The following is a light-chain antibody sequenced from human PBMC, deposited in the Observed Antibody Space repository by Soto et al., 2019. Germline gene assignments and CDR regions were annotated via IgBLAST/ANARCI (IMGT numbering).Light chain of an antibody. CDR2: EVN. V-gene: IGLV2-23*02. J-gene: IGLJ1*01. Sequence: QSVLTQPVSVSGSPGQSITISCTGTSSVVGSFNLVSWYEQHPGKAPKLMIYEVNKRPSGVSNRFSGSKSGNTASLTISGLQAEDEADYYCCSYASSRSYVFGTGTKVTVL. CDR1: SSVVGSFNL. CDR3: CSYASSRSYV.